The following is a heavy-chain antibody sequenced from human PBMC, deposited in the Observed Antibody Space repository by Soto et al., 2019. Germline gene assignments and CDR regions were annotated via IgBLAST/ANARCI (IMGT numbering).Heavy chain of an antibody. J-gene: IGHJ5*02. D-gene: IGHD3-10*01. CDR1: GASMSSGVYS. V-gene: IGHV4-30-2*01. CDR3: ARDRGTGSFYPT. Sequence: QLQLQEPGSGLVKPSQTLSLTCAVSGASMSSGVYSWSWIRQPPGKGLEWIGYMYDTGSTYYNPSLKPRVTISADMSKNHLSLNLTSVTAADTAVYYCARDRGTGSFYPTWGQGILVTVSS. CDR2: MYDTGST.